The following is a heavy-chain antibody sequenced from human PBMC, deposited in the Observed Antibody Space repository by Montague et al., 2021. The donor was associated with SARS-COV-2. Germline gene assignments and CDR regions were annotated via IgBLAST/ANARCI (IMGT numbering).Heavy chain of an antibody. V-gene: IGHV3-21*01. CDR3: ARGVEVATMGDAFDI. CDR1: GFTFSSYS. Sequence: SLRLSCAASGFTFSSYSMNWVRQAPGKGLEWVSSISSSSSYIYYADSVKGRFTISRDNAKNSLYLQMNSLRAEDTAVYYCARGVEVATMGDAFDIWGQGTMVTVSS. D-gene: IGHD5-24*01. CDR2: ISSSSSYI. J-gene: IGHJ3*02.